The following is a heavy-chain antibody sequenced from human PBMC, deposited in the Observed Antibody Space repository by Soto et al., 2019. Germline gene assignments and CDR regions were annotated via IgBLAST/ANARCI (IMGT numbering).Heavy chain of an antibody. J-gene: IGHJ4*02. CDR3: ARGQEGVVATH. V-gene: IGHV4-34*01. Sequence: SETLSLSCAVTGGSLSGYYWSWIRQPPGKGLEWIGEVKDGGHTNYSPSLRGRVTISSDTSNNQFSLRLNSVTAADTGVYYCARGQEGVVATHWDQGSLVTVSS. CDR2: VKDGGHT. D-gene: IGHD5-12*01. CDR1: GGSLSGYY.